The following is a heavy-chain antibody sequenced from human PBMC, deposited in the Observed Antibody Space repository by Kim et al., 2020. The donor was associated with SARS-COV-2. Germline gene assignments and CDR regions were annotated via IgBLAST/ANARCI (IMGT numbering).Heavy chain of an antibody. CDR1: GGSMSSYH. CDR2: IYYTGST. Sequence: SETLSLTCTVSGGSMSSYHWSWIRQPPGKGLDYIGYIYYTGSTHCNSSLQSRVTISLDTSKNQFSLKLSSVTAADTAVYYCARGYGIGTGHLDYWGQGTLVTVSS. CDR3: ARGYGIGTGHLDY. D-gene: IGHD2-15*01. V-gene: IGHV4-59*13. J-gene: IGHJ4*02.